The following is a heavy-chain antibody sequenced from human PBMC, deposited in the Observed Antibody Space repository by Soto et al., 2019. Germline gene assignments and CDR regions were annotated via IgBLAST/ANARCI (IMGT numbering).Heavy chain of an antibody. D-gene: IGHD6-19*01. J-gene: IGHJ4*02. CDR3: ARGGRIRASGWFDY. CDR2: IQQDGSEK. Sequence: EVQLVESGGGLVQPGGSLRLSCAASRFTFSTYWMSWVRQAPGKGLEWVANIQQDGSEKYYGDSVKGRFTISRDNAKNSLYLQMNSLRAEDTAVYYCARGGRIRASGWFDYWGQGTLVTVSS. CDR1: RFTFSTYW. V-gene: IGHV3-7*03.